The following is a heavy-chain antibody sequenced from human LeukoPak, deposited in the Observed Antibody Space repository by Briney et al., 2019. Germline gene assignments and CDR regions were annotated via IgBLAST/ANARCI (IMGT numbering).Heavy chain of an antibody. J-gene: IGHJ6*02. V-gene: IGHV4-31*03. D-gene: IGHD3-16*01. CDR3: ARTPPHWGWHPYGMDV. CDR2: IYYSGST. CDR1: GGSISSGGYY. Sequence: SETLSLTCTVSGGSISSGGYYWSWIRQHPGKGLEWIGYIYYSGSTYYNPSPKSRVTISVDTSKNQFSLKLSSVTAADTAVYYCARTPPHWGWHPYGMDVWGQGTTVTVSS.